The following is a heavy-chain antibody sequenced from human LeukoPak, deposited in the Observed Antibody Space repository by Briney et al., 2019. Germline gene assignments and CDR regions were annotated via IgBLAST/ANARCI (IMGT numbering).Heavy chain of an antibody. V-gene: IGHV3-48*03. CDR1: GFTFSSYE. Sequence: GGSLGLSCEVSGFTFSSYEMNWVRQAPGKGLEWVSYISSSGSTIYYADSVRGRFTISRDNAKNSLYLQMNSLRAEDTAVYYCAGSFDWSHFDYWGQGTLVSVSS. D-gene: IGHD3-9*01. J-gene: IGHJ4*02. CDR3: AGSFDWSHFDY. CDR2: ISSSGSTI.